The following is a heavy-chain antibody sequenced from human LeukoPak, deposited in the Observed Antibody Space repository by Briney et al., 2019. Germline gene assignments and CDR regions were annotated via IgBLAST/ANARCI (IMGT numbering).Heavy chain of an antibody. J-gene: IGHJ2*01. CDR1: GGSISSYY. Sequence: SETLSLTCTVSGGSISSYYWSWIRQPPGKGLEWIGYIYYSGSTNYNPSLKSRVTISVDTSKNQFSLKLSSVTAADTAVYYCARDHNWDWYFDLWGRGTLVTVSS. V-gene: IGHV4-59*12. CDR3: ARDHNWDWYFDL. CDR2: IYYSGST. D-gene: IGHD1-20*01.